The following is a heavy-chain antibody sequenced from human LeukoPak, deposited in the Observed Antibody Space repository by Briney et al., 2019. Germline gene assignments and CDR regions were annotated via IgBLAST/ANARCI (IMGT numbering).Heavy chain of an antibody. D-gene: IGHD6-13*01. V-gene: IGHV3-74*01. CDR1: GFTFSSYW. CDR3: ARGKQDFDN. Sequence: GGSLRLSCAASGFTFSSYWMHWVRQAPGRGLVWVSRTNSDASSTTYADSVKGRFTISRDNARNTLYLQMNSLRAEDTAVYYCARGKQDFDNWGQGTPVTVSS. CDR2: TNSDASST. J-gene: IGHJ4*02.